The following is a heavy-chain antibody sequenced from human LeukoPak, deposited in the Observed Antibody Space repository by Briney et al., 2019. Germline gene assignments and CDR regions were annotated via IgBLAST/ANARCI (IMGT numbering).Heavy chain of an antibody. Sequence: GGSLRLSCAASGFTFNYGMHWVRQAPGKGLEGVTVLSYEGSNQYYADSVKGRFTISRDNSKNTLYLQMNSLRAEDTAVYYCAKVSVPRSDPYYYFDCWGQGTLVTVTS. CDR1: GFTFNYG. D-gene: IGHD2-21*02. CDR3: AKVSVPRSDPYYYFDC. V-gene: IGHV3-30*18. CDR2: LSYEGSNQ. J-gene: IGHJ4*02.